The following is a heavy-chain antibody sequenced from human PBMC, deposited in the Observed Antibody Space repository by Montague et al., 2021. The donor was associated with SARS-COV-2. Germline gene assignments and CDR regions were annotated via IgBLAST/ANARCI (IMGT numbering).Heavy chain of an antibody. CDR2: VSHSGKT. Sequence: SETLSLTCAVFGGSFSDYYWSWIRQSPGKGLEWIGEVSHSGKTSYNPSLESRVSISLDTSKRQFFLKVISATAADTAVYYCARIGYESVGYYYIYPDWGQGTLVTVSS. CDR3: ARIGYESVGYYYIYPD. D-gene: IGHD3-22*01. V-gene: IGHV4-34*10. CDR1: GGSFSDYY. J-gene: IGHJ1*01.